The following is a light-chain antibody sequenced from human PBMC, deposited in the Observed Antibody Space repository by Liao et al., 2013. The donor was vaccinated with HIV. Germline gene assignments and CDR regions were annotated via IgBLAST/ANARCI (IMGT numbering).Light chain of an antibody. CDR2: KDS. CDR3: QVWHTGSGHPV. CDR1: ALPKQF. J-gene: IGLJ3*02. V-gene: IGLV3-25*02. Sequence: SYELRQPPSVSVSPGQTARITCSGDALPKQFAYWYQQKPGQAPVLLIYKDSERPSGIPERFSGSNSGNTATLTINRVEVGDEADYYCQVWHTGSGHPVFGGGTKLTVL.